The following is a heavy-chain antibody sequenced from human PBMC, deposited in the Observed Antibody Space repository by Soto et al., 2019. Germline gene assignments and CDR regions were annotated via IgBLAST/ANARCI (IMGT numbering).Heavy chain of an antibody. D-gene: IGHD2-15*01. J-gene: IGHJ6*02. CDR1: GFTFGSCG. CDR2: ISGSSDTI. CDR3: ARCSGNSCYSYGVDV. Sequence: EVQLVESGGGLVQPGGSLRVSCAASGFTFGSCGMNWVRQSPGKGLEWVSYISGSSDTIYYADSVKGRFTISRDNAKNSLYLQMNSLRDEDTAVYYCARCSGNSCYSYGVDVWGQGATVAVSS. V-gene: IGHV3-48*02.